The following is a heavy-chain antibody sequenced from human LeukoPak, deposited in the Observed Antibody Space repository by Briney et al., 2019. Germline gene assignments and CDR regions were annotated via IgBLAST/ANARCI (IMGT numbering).Heavy chain of an antibody. CDR3: AQTDYPPLYDN. V-gene: IGHV1-18*01. CDR1: GYIFYIYD. J-gene: IGHJ4*02. D-gene: IGHD4-17*01. Sequence: ASVTVSCKASGYIFYIYDITWVRQAPGQGLEWMGWISGYNGKTDYAQSLQGRVTLTTDTSTSTAYMELRSLRSDDTAVYYCAQTDYPPLYDNWGQGTLVTVSS. CDR2: ISGYNGKT.